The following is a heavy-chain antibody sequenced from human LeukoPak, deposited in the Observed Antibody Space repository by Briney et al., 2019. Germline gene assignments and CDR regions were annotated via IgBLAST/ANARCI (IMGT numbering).Heavy chain of an antibody. CDR3: ARLTPGKNWFDP. J-gene: IGHJ5*02. V-gene: IGHV4-38-2*01. Sequence: SETLSLTCAVSGYSINSAYYWGWIRQPPGKGLEWIASMYHSGITYYNSSLKSRATISVDTSKNQFSLKLNSVTAADTSVYYCARLTPGKNWFDPWGHGTLVTDSS. D-gene: IGHD3-10*01. CDR1: GYSINSAYY. CDR2: MYHSGIT.